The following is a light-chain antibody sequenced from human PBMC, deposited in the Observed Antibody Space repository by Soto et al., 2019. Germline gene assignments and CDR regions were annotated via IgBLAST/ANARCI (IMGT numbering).Light chain of an antibody. V-gene: IGKV3-15*01. CDR1: QSVSNN. CDR2: DAS. J-gene: IGKJ1*01. CDR3: PQYNNWPPWT. Sequence: ILMTQSPATLSVSPGERATLSCRASQSVSNNLAWYQQKPGQAPRLLIYDASTRATGIPARFSGSGSGTECTLTISGLQSEDFAVYYCPQYNNWPPWTFGQGTKVEIK.